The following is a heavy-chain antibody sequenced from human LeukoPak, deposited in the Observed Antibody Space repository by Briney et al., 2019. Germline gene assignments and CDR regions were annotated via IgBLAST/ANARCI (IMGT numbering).Heavy chain of an antibody. CDR3: AKELGHTDYGAFDY. V-gene: IGHV1-2*02. CDR1: GYSFIGFY. Sequence: ASVEVSCKASGYSFIGFYMHWVRQAPGQGLEWMGWIKSNSGGTHYAQKFQGRVTMTRDTSITTAYMELSRLTSDDTAVYYCAKELGHTDYGAFDYWGQGTLVTVSS. D-gene: IGHD4-17*01. CDR2: IKSNSGGT. J-gene: IGHJ4*02.